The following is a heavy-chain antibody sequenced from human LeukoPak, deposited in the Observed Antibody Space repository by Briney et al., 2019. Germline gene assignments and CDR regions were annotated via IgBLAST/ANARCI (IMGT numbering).Heavy chain of an antibody. J-gene: IGHJ6*03. CDR2: MNPNSGNT. CDR3: ARGVAAAGSLYYYYYYMDV. D-gene: IGHD6-13*01. Sequence: ASVKVSCKAPGYTFTSYDINWVRQATGQGLEWMGWMNPNSGNTGYAQKFQGRVTITRNTSISTAYMELSSLRSEDTAVYYCARGVAAAGSLYYYYYYMDVWGKGTTVTVSS. CDR1: GYTFTSYD. V-gene: IGHV1-8*03.